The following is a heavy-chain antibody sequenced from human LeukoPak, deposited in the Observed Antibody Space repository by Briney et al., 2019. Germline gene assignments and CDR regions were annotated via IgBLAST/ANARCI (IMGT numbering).Heavy chain of an antibody. CDR2: INPNSGNT. CDR1: GYTFTGYR. V-gene: IGHV1-8*02. J-gene: IGHJ5*02. Sequence: ASVKVSCKASGYTFTGYRMHWVRQAPGQGLEWMGWINPNSGNTGYAQKFQGRVTMTRNTSISTAYMELSSLRSEDTAVYYCARGLYDSSGYEVDPWGQGTLVTVSS. D-gene: IGHD3-22*01. CDR3: ARGLYDSSGYEVDP.